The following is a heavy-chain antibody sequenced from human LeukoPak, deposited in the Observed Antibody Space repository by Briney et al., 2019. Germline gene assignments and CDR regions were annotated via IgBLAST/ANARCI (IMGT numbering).Heavy chain of an antibody. J-gene: IGHJ6*04. CDR2: ISYDGSNK. CDR3: ANTVTTYYYYGMDV. V-gene: IGHV3-30*18. CDR1: GFTFSSYG. D-gene: IGHD4-17*01. Sequence: GRSLRLSCAASGFTFSSYGMHWVRQAPGKGLEWVAVISYDGSNKYYADSMKGRFTISRDNSKNTLYLQMNSLRAEDTAVYYCANTVTTYYYYGMDVWGKGTTVTVSS.